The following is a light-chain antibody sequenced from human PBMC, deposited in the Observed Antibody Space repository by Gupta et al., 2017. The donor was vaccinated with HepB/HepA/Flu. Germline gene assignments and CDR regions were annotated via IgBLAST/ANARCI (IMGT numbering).Light chain of an antibody. Sequence: QSALTQPASVSGSPGQSITISCTGTCSDVGGYNYVSWYQQHPGKAPKLMIYDVSNRPSGVSNRFSGSKSGKTASLTISGLQAEDEADYYCSSYTSSSTVVFGGGTKLTVL. CDR2: DVS. CDR3: SSYTSSSTVV. V-gene: IGLV2-14*03. CDR1: CSDVGGYNY. J-gene: IGLJ2*01.